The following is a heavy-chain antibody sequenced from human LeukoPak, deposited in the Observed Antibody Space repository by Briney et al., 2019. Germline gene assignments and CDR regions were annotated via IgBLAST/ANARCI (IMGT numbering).Heavy chain of an antibody. V-gene: IGHV3-33*01. CDR3: ARDPGDYYGSGSSDAFDI. CDR1: GFTFSSYG. CDR2: IWYDGSNK. Sequence: GGSLRLSGAASGFTFSSYGMHWVRQAPGKGLEWVAVIWYDGSNKYYADSVKGRFTISRDNSKNTLYLQMNSLRAEDTAVYYCARDPGDYYGSGSSDAFDIWGQGTMVTVSS. D-gene: IGHD3-10*01. J-gene: IGHJ3*02.